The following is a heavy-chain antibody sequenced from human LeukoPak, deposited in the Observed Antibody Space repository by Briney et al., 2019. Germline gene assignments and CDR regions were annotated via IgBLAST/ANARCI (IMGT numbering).Heavy chain of an antibody. CDR3: ARVRDGYNHAYDI. CDR2: VNPSGDST. Sequence: ASVKVSCKASGDTFTSYYMHWVRQAPGQGLEWMGIVNPSGDSTNYAQNFQGRVTMTGDTSTSTVYMELSSLRSEDTAVYYCARVRDGYNHAYDIWGQGRMVTVTS. D-gene: IGHD5-24*01. CDR1: GDTFTSYY. J-gene: IGHJ3*02. V-gene: IGHV1-46*01.